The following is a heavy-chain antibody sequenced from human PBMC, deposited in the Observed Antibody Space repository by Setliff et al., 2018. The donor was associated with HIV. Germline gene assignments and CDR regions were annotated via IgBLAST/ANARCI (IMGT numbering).Heavy chain of an antibody. V-gene: IGHV3-7*01. D-gene: IGHD3-9*01. CDR2: IKYDGSEK. J-gene: IGHJ6*02. Sequence: GGSLRLSCAASVFTFSSYWMSWVRQAPGKGLEWVANIKYDGSEKYYVGSVKGRFTISRDNAKNSLYLQMNSLRAEDTAVYYCAREPHELRYFDWLLYPAYYYYGMDVWGQGTTVTVSS. CDR1: VFTFSSYW. CDR3: AREPHELRYFDWLLYPAYYYYGMDV.